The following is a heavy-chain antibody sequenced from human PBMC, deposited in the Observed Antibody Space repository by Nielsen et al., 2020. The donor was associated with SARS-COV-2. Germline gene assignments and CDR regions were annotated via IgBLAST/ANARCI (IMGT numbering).Heavy chain of an antibody. CDR3: ARGRGSGWTTGQFFDY. CDR1: GGSISTGSHY. Sequence: SETLSLTCIVSGGSISTGSHYWSWIRQPPGKGLEWIGYIFYRGNTNYNPSLKSRVTISVDTSKNQFSLKVNSVTAADTAVYYCARGRGSGWTTGQFFDYWGQGTLVTVSS. J-gene: IGHJ4*02. V-gene: IGHV4-61*01. CDR2: IFYRGNT. D-gene: IGHD6-19*01.